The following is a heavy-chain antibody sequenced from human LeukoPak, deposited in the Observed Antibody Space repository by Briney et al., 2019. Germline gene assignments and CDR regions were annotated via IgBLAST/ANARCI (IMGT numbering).Heavy chain of an antibody. CDR1: GGSISSSSYY. CDR3: ARAYCSGGSCYLRGRYNWFDP. CDR2: IYYSGST. J-gene: IGHJ5*02. Sequence: SETLSLTCTVSGGSISSSSYYWGWIRQPPGKGLEWIGSIYYSGSTYYNPSLKGRVTISVDTSKNQFSLKLSSVTAADTAVYYCARAYCSGGSCYLRGRYNWFDPWGQGTLVTVSS. V-gene: IGHV4-39*01. D-gene: IGHD2-15*01.